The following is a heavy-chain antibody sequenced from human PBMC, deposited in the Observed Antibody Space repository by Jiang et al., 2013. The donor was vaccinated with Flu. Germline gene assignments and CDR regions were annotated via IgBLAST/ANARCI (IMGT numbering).Heavy chain of an antibody. J-gene: IGHJ4*02. CDR3: ARETLRYFDWLLFPLDY. CDR2: INTNTGNP. Sequence: EWMGWINTNTGNPTYAQGFTGRFVFSLDTSVSTAYLQISSLKAEDTAVYYCARETLRYFDWLLFPLDYWGQGTLVTVSS. V-gene: IGHV7-4-1*02. D-gene: IGHD3-9*01.